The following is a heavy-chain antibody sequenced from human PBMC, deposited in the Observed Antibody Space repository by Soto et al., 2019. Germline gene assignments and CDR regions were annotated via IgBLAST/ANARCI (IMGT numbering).Heavy chain of an antibody. V-gene: IGHV3-23*01. CDR3: AKDWSVTSAWPYVAY. CDR1: GFTFSSYA. CDR2: ISGSGVST. D-gene: IGHD6-19*01. Sequence: EVQLLESGGGLVQPGGSLRLSCAASGFTFSSYAMRWVRQAPGKGLEWVSAISGSGVSTYYADSVKGRFTISRDNSKNTLYLQMNSLRAEDTAVYYCAKDWSVTSAWPYVAYCGEGTRVTVS. J-gene: IGHJ4*02.